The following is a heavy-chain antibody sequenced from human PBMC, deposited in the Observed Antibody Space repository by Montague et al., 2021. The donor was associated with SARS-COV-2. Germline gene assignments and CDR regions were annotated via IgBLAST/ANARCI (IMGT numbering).Heavy chain of an antibody. CDR1: GDSVRSNTAA. CDR3: VRDTGSAQAGFDA. V-gene: IGHV6-1*01. J-gene: IGHJ4*02. Sequence: CAISGDSVRSNTAAWNWIRQSPSGGLEWLGRTNYRSKWTSDYVTSVEGRISIDPDTSKNQFFLHLRSVTPEDTGVYYCVRDTGSAQAGFDAWDQGTLVTVSS. CDR2: TNYRSKWTS. D-gene: IGHD4-17*01.